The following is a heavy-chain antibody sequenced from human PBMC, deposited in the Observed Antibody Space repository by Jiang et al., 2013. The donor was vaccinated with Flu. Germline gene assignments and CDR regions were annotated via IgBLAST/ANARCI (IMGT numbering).Heavy chain of an antibody. Sequence: SGAEVKKPGASVKVSCKASGYTFTGYYMHWVRQAPGQGLEWMGWINPNSGGTNYAQKFQGWVTMTRDTSISTAYMELSRLRSDDTAVYYCARDSRHIAARRLGAEDFDYWGQGTLVTVSS. J-gene: IGHJ4*02. D-gene: IGHD6-6*01. V-gene: IGHV1-2*04. CDR3: ARDSRHIAARRLGAEDFDY. CDR1: GYTFTGYY. CDR2: INPNSGGT.